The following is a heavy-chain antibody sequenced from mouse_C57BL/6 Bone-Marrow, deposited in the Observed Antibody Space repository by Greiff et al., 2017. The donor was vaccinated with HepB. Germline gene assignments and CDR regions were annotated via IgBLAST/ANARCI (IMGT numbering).Heavy chain of an antibody. Sequence: EVKLLESGPGLVKPSQSLSLTCSVTGYSITSGYYWNWIRQFPGNKLEWMGYISYDGSNNYNPSLKNRISITRDTSKNQFFLKLNSVTTEDTATYYCARDTTTSHWYFDVWGTGTTVTVSS. V-gene: IGHV3-6*01. D-gene: IGHD1-1*01. CDR3: ARDTTTSHWYFDV. CDR1: GYSITSGYY. CDR2: ISYDGSN. J-gene: IGHJ1*03.